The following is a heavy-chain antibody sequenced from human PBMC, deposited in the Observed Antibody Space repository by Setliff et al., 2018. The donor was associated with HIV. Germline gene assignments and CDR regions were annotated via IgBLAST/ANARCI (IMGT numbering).Heavy chain of an antibody. CDR3: ASAGAWQRNALDI. D-gene: IGHD5-12*01. V-gene: IGHV1-46*01. J-gene: IGHJ3*02. CDR2: INPTGGST. Sequence: ASVKVSCKPSGYSFTNHYMHWVRQAPGQGLEWMGVINPTGGSTRNTQKFQGRVAMTRDTSTSTAYMELSSLRSEDTAVYYCASAGAWQRNALDIWGQGTMVTVPS. CDR1: GYSFTNHY.